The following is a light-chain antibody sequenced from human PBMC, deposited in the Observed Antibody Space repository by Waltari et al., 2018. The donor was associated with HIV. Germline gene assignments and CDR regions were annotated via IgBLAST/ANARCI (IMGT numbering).Light chain of an antibody. Sequence: EIVMNPAPDPPAMFPGARATNNCKFRPSLLYNPNNKEYLAWYQQKPGQPPKLLIYCASARESGVPDRFSGSGSGTDFTLTISSLQPEDVAVYYCQQYYSTPPTFGEGTKVEIK. CDR2: CAS. CDR3: QQYYSTPPT. V-gene: IGKV4-1*01. J-gene: IGKJ4*01. CDR1: PSLLYNPNNKEY.